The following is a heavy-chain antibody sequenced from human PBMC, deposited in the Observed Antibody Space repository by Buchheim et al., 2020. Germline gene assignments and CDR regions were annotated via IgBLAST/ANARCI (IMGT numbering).Heavy chain of an antibody. CDR3: AKDLKYDDILTGYYRARMYYYGMDV. CDR1: GFTFSSYG. V-gene: IGHV3-30*18. D-gene: IGHD3-9*01. CDR2: ISYDGSNK. Sequence: QVQLVESGGGVVQPGRSLRLSCAASGFTFSSYGMHWVRQPPGKGLEWVAVISYDGSNKNYADSVKGRFTISRDNSKNKLYLQMNSLRAEDTAVYYCAKDLKYDDILTGYYRARMYYYGMDVWGQGTT. J-gene: IGHJ6*02.